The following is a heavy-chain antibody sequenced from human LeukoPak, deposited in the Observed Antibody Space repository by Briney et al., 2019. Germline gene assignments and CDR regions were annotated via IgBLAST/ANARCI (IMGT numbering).Heavy chain of an antibody. CDR3: AKLTGFWSGLDV. Sequence: GGSLSLSCAASGFTFSANAMSWVRQAPGKGLKGVSAISGSGGSTYYADSVKGRFTISRDNSKNTLYLQMNSLRAEDTAVYYCAKLTGFWSGLDVWGQGTTVTVSS. D-gene: IGHD3-3*01. J-gene: IGHJ6*02. CDR1: GFTFSANA. CDR2: ISGSGGST. V-gene: IGHV3-23*01.